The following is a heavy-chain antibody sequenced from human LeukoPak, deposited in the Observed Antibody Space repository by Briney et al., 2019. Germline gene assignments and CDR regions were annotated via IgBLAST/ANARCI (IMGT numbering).Heavy chain of an antibody. V-gene: IGHV1-69*10. CDR2: IIPILGKA. CDR3: ATGDSIAVAVEYFHH. J-gene: IGHJ1*01. D-gene: IGHD6-19*01. Sequence: GASVKVSCKASGGIFSSYAFSWARQAPGQGLEWMGGIIPILGKASYAQKFQGRVTITADESTSTAYMELSSLRSEDTAVYYCATGDSIAVAVEYFHHWGQGTLVTVSS. CDR1: GGIFSSYA.